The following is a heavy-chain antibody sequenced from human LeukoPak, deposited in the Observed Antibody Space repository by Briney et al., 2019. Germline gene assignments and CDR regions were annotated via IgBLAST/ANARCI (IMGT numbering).Heavy chain of an antibody. Sequence: GGSLRLSCAASGFTFSTYGMHWVRQALGKGLEWVAIISYDGNDKDYADSVRGRFTISRDNSKNTLYLQMNSLRGEDTAVYYCAKSTAPAGYYLDYWGQGILVTVSS. CDR2: ISYDGNDK. D-gene: IGHD2-2*01. CDR3: AKSTAPAGYYLDY. V-gene: IGHV3-30*18. CDR1: GFTFSTYG. J-gene: IGHJ4*02.